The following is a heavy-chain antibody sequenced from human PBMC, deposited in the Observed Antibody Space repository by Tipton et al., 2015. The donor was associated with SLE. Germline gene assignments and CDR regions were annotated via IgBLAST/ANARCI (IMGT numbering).Heavy chain of an antibody. Sequence: LRLSCTVSGGSISSGSYYWSWIRQPAGKGLEWIGRIYTSGSTNYNPSLKSRVTISVDTSKNQFSLKLSPVTAADTAVYYCARAIAYQQLAPMDVWGKGTTVTVSS. CDR1: GGSISSGSYY. V-gene: IGHV4-61*02. D-gene: IGHD6-13*01. CDR3: ARAIAYQQLAPMDV. J-gene: IGHJ6*03. CDR2: IYTSGST.